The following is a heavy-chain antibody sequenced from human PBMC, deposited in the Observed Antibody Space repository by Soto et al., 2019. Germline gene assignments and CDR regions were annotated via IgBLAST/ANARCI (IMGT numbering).Heavy chain of an antibody. J-gene: IGHJ5*02. CDR2: IWYDGSNK. V-gene: IGHV3-33*01. Sequence: GGSLRLSCAASGFTFSSYGMHWVRQAPGKGLEWVAVIWYDGSNKYYADSVKGRFTISRDNSKNTLYLQMNSLRAEDTVVYYCARGADYINENWFDPCGQGTLVTVYS. D-gene: IGHD4-4*01. CDR1: GFTFSSYG. CDR3: ARGADYINENWFDP.